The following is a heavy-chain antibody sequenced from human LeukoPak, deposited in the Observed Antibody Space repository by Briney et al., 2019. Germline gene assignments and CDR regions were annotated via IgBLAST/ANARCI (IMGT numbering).Heavy chain of an antibody. Sequence: GESLRLSCAASGLTFSSYAMSWVRQAPGKGLEWVSAIIGSGSSTYHADSVKGRFTISRDNSKNTLYLQMNSLRAEDTAVYYCAKDFTYGGFTYFDYWGQGTLVTVSS. D-gene: IGHD3-16*01. CDR2: IIGSGSST. J-gene: IGHJ4*02. V-gene: IGHV3-23*01. CDR3: AKDFTYGGFTYFDY. CDR1: GLTFSSYA.